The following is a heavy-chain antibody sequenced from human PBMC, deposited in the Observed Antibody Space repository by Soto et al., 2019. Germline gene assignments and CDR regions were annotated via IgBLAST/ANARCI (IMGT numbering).Heavy chain of an antibody. CDR1: RCSLSTSGMC. CDR2: IDCDDYK. V-gene: IGHV2-70*01. CDR3: ARSRVSLRGGFDY. J-gene: IGHJ4*02. D-gene: IGHD3-9*01. Sequence: GXTLVSPTQTLTXTCTFSRCSLSTSGMCVSWIRQPPGKALEWLALIDCDDYKYYSTSLKNRLTISKDTSTKQVVLTMNNMETVDTDTYYCARSRVSLRGGFDYWGQGTLGTVSS.